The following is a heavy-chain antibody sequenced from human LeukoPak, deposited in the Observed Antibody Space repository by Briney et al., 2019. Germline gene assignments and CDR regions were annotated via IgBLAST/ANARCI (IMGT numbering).Heavy chain of an antibody. CDR3: ARVFPYYDFWSGYYQDYYGMDV. Sequence: GGSLRLSCAASGFTFSSYAMHWVRQAPGKGLEWVSSISSSSSYIYYADSVKGRFTISRDNAKNSLYLQMNSLRAEDTAVYYCARVFPYYDFWSGYYQDYYGMDVWGQGTTVTVSS. D-gene: IGHD3-3*01. V-gene: IGHV3-21*01. J-gene: IGHJ6*02. CDR2: ISSSSSYI. CDR1: GFTFSSYA.